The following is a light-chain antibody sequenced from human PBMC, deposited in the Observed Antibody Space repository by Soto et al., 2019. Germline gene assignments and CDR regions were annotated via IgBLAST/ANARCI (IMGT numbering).Light chain of an antibody. CDR2: GIS. Sequence: EIVSTQSPGTLSLSPGERATLSCGASQSFNSIYLAWYQQKPGQAPRLLMYGISRRATGIPDRFSGSGSGTDFTLTITRLEPEDFAVYYCQQYVTSSPRTFGQGTKVDIK. CDR3: QQYVTSSPRT. V-gene: IGKV3-20*01. J-gene: IGKJ1*01. CDR1: QSFNSIY.